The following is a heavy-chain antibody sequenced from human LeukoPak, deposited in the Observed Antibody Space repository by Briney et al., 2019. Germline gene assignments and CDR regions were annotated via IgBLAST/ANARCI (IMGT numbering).Heavy chain of an antibody. Sequence: SETLSLTCTVSGYSISSGYYWGWIRPPPGKGLEWIGSIYHSGSTYYNPSLKSRVTISVDTSKNQFSLKLSSVTAADTAVYYCARDRGAAAGIFDYWGQGTLVTVSS. CDR3: ARDRGAAAGIFDY. CDR2: IYHSGST. J-gene: IGHJ4*02. CDR1: GYSISSGYY. V-gene: IGHV4-38-2*02. D-gene: IGHD6-13*01.